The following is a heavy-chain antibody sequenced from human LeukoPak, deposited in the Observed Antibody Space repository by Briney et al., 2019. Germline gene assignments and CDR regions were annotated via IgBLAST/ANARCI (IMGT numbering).Heavy chain of an antibody. Sequence: RPGRSLRLSCAASGFTFSSYGMHWVRQAPGKGLEWVAVISYDGSNKYYADSVKGRFTISRDNSKNTLYLQMNSLRAEDTAVYYCARAEFWGDYYYGSGLDPWGQGTLVTVSS. CDR3: ARAEFWGDYYYGSGLDP. D-gene: IGHD3-10*01. V-gene: IGHV3-30*03. CDR1: GFTFSSYG. CDR2: ISYDGSNK. J-gene: IGHJ5*02.